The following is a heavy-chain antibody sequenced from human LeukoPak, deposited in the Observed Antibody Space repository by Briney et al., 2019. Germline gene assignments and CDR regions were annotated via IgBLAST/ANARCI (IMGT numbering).Heavy chain of an antibody. D-gene: IGHD6-13*01. CDR1: GFTFSSYE. V-gene: IGHV3-48*03. J-gene: IGHJ4*02. CDR2: ISSSGSTI. CDR3: ARELAAGPGLFDY. Sequence: GGSLRLSCAASGFTFSSYEMNWVRQAPGKGLEWVSYISSSGSTIYYADSVKGRFAISRDNAKNSLYLQMNSLRAEDTAVYYCARELAAGPGLFDYWGQGTLVTVSS.